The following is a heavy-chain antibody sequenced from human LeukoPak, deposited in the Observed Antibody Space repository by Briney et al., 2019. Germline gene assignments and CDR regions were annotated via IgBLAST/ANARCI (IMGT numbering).Heavy chain of an antibody. CDR2: IYSGGST. CDR1: GFTFSSYA. J-gene: IGHJ6*02. CDR3: ARDREVLDALDV. D-gene: IGHD1-26*01. V-gene: IGHV3-66*01. Sequence: GGSLRLSCAASGFTFSSYAMSWVRQAPGKGLEWVSVIYSGGSTYYADSVKGRFTISRDNSKNTLFLQMNSLRPEDTAVYYCARDREVLDALDVWGQGTTVSVSS.